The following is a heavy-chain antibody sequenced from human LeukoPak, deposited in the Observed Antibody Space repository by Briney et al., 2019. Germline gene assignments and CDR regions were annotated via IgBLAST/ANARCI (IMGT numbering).Heavy chain of an antibody. CDR1: GFTVSSNY. V-gene: IGHV3-53*05. D-gene: IGHD3-10*01. CDR2: IYSGGST. CDR3: AKNYYGSGLSYYYYMDV. J-gene: IGHJ6*03. Sequence: GGSLRLSCAASGFTVSSNYMSWVRQAPGKGLERVSVIYSGGSTYYADSVKGRFTISRDNSKNTLYLQMNSLRAEDTAVYYCAKNYYGSGLSYYYYMDVWGKGTTVTVSS.